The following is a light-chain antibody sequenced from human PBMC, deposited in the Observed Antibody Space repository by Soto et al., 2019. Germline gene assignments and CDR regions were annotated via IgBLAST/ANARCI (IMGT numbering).Light chain of an antibody. CDR3: QQYNNWPPNT. J-gene: IGKJ4*01. V-gene: IGKV3-15*01. CDR1: QSVSNN. Sequence: EIVMTQSPATLSVSPGERVTLSCRASQSVSNNLAWYQQKPGQAPRLLIYGASTRATDIPARFSGSGSGTEFTLTISSLQSEDFAFYYCQQYNNWPPNTFGGGTKVEIK. CDR2: GAS.